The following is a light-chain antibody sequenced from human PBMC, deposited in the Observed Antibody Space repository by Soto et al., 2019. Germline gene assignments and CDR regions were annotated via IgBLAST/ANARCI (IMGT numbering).Light chain of an antibody. V-gene: IGLV2-14*01. CDR3: SSYTTSGTRV. CDR1: TSDVGGYSF. J-gene: IGLJ1*01. CDR2: EVS. Sequence: QSALTQPASVSGSPGQSITISCTGTTSDVGGYSFVSWYQLHPGKAPKLMIYEVSNRPSGVSNSFSGSKSGNTASLTISGLQAEDESDYYCSSYTTSGTRVFGTGTKVTVL.